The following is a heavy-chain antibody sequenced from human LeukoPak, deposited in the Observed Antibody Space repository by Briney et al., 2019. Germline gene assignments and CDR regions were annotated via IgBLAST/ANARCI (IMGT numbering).Heavy chain of an antibody. D-gene: IGHD1-26*01. CDR1: GFTFSTYD. V-gene: IGHV3-30*02. Sequence: GESLRLSCAASGFTFSTYDMHWVRQAPGKGLEWVSFIRYDGSDKLYADSVKGRFTVSRDNSKNTLYLQMNSLRPEDTAVYYCAKRGGSYIGYFDYWGQGTLVTVSS. CDR3: AKRGGSYIGYFDY. J-gene: IGHJ4*02. CDR2: IRYDGSDK.